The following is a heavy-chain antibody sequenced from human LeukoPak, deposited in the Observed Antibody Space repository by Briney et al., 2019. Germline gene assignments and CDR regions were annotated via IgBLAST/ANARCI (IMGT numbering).Heavy chain of an antibody. CDR2: VNPNSANT. CDR3: AIKLSSGGF. D-gene: IGHD1-26*01. V-gene: IGHV1-8*01. J-gene: IGHJ4*02. CDR1: GYTLTELS. Sequence: ASVKVSCKVSGYTLTELSMHWVRQATGQGLEWMGWVNPNSANTAYAQKFQGRVTMTRNTSISTAYMELSSLRSEDTAVYYCAIKLSSGGFWGQGTLVTVSS.